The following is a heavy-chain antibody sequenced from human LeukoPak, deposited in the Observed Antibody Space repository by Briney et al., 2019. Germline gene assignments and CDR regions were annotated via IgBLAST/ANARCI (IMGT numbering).Heavy chain of an antibody. J-gene: IGHJ4*02. V-gene: IGHV3-23*01. CDR2: ISGSGGST. CDR1: GFTFSSYA. Sequence: GGSLRLSCAACGFTFSSYAMSWVRQAPGQGLKRVSAISGSGGSTYYADSVKGRFTISRDNSKNTLYLQMNSLRAEDTAVYYCAKGTTVVMYYFDYWGQGTLVTVSS. D-gene: IGHD4-23*01. CDR3: AKGTTVVMYYFDY.